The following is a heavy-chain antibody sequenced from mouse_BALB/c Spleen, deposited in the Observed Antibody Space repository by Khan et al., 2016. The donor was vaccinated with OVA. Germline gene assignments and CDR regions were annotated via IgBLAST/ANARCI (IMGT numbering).Heavy chain of an antibody. D-gene: IGHD2-14*01. CDR3: ARVGYNGTMDC. V-gene: IGHV9-3-1*01. CDR2: INTYTGEP. Sequence: QIQLVQSGPDLKKPGETVQISCKASGFTFTNYGMNWVQQAPGKGLKWMGWINTYTGEPTFADDFKGRFAFSLETSASTAYLQINSLKNEDTATYFCARVGYNGTMDCWGQGTSVTVSS. J-gene: IGHJ4*01. CDR1: GFTFTNYG.